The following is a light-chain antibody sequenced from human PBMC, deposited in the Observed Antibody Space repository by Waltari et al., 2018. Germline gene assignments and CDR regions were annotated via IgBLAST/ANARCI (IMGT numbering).Light chain of an antibody. V-gene: IGKV1-9*01. CDR1: QGISSY. CDR2: AAS. J-gene: IGKJ4*01. CDR3: QQLNSYPLT. Sequence: IQLTQSPSSLSASVGDRVTITCRASQGISSYLAWYQQKPGKAPKLRIYAASTLQSGVPSRFSSSGSGTDFTLTIISLQPEDFATYFCQQLNSYPLTFGGGTKVEIK.